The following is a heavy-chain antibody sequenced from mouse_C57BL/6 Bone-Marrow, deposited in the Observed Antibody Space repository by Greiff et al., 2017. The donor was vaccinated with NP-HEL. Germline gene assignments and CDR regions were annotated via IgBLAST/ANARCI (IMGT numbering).Heavy chain of an antibody. J-gene: IGHJ4*01. V-gene: IGHV1-4*01. CDR3: ASRGYYGSSYDYAMDY. Sequence: QVQLQQSGAELARPGASVKMSCKASGYTFTSYTMHWVKQRPGQGLEWIGYINPSSGYTKYNQKFKGKATLTADKSSSTAYMQLSSLTSEDSAVYYCASRGYYGSSYDYAMDYWGQGTSVTVSS. CDR2: INPSSGYT. CDR1: GYTFTSYT. D-gene: IGHD1-1*01.